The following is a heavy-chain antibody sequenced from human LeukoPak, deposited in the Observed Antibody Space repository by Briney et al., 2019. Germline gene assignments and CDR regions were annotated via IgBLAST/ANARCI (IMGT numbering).Heavy chain of an antibody. CDR3: AREGRCGGDCYYDY. V-gene: IGHV3-33*01. CDR2: IWYDGSNK. CDR1: GFTFSSYG. D-gene: IGHD2-21*02. J-gene: IGHJ4*02. Sequence: GSLRLSCAASGFTFSSYGMHWVRQAPGKGLEWVAVIWYDGSNKYYADSVKGRFTISRDNSKNTLYLQMNSLRAEDTAVYYCAREGRCGGDCYYDYWGQGTLVTVSS.